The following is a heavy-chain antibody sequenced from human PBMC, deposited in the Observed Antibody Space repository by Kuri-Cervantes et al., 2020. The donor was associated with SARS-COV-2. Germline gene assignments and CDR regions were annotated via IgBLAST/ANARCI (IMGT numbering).Heavy chain of an antibody. D-gene: IGHD6-19*01. CDR3: ARVLGGWYYFDY. J-gene: IGHJ4*02. CDR1: GFTVSSNY. V-gene: IGHV3-53*04. CDR2: IYSGGST. Sequence: GESLKISCAASGFTVSSNYMSWARQAPGKGLEWVSVIYSGGSTYYADSVKGRFTISRHNSKNTLYLQMNSLRAEDTAVYYCARVLGGWYYFDYWGQGTLVTVSS.